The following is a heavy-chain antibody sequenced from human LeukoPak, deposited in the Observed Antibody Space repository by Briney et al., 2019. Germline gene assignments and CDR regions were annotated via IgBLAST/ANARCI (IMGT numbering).Heavy chain of an antibody. D-gene: IGHD2-21*02. CDR2: IIPIFGTA. Sequence: SVKVSCKASGGTFSSYAISWVRQAPGQGLEWMGGIIPIFGTANYAQKFQGRVTITADESTSTAYMELSSLRSEDTAVYHCARACGDCYTSDYFDYWGQGTLVTVSS. CDR1: GGTFSSYA. CDR3: ARACGDCYTSDYFDY. V-gene: IGHV1-69*13. J-gene: IGHJ4*02.